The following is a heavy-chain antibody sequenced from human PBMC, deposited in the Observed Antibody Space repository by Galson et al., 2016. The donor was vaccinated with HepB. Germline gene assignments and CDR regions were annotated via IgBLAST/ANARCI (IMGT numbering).Heavy chain of an antibody. CDR1: GFTVAGDW. Sequence: SLRLSCAASGFTVAGDWMHWVRQGPRKGPEWVARINSDANRATYAGSVEGRFTISRDNAKNTLYLQMNSLRAEDTAVYYCARALSSYDFWGGYPLDIFDLWGQGTVVTVSS. J-gene: IGHJ3*01. CDR2: INSDANRA. CDR3: ARALSSYDFWGGYPLDIFDL. D-gene: IGHD3-3*01. V-gene: IGHV3-74*03.